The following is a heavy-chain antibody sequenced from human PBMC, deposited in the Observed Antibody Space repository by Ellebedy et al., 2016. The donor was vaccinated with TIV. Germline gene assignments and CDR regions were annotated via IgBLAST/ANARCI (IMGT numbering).Heavy chain of an antibody. V-gene: IGHV4-59*12. J-gene: IGHJ4*02. CDR1: GGSISSYY. CDR2: IYYSGST. Sequence: MPSETLSLTCTVSGGSISSYYWSWIRQPPGKGLEWIGYIYYSGSTNYNPSLKSRVTISVDTSKNQFSLKLSSVTAADTAVYYCARDNYDILTGYYSSDWGQGTLVTVSS. D-gene: IGHD3-9*01. CDR3: ARDNYDILTGYYSSD.